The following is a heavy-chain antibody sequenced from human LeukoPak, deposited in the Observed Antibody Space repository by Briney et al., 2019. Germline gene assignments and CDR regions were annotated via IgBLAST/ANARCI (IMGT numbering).Heavy chain of an antibody. CDR3: ARDSDSRPFGWFDP. Sequence: PSQTLSLTCTVSGGSISSGSYYWSWIRQPAGKGLEWIGRIDTSGSTNYNPSLKSRVTISVDTSKNQFSLKLSSVTAADTAAYYCARDSDSRPFGWFDPWGQGTLVTVSS. J-gene: IGHJ5*02. V-gene: IGHV4-61*02. CDR2: IDTSGST. CDR1: GGSISSGSYY. D-gene: IGHD3-10*01.